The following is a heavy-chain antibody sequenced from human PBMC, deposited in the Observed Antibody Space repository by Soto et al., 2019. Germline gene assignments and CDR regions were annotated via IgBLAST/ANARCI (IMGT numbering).Heavy chain of an antibody. CDR3: ARDDYLSSGPDDYFYGMDV. V-gene: IGHV1-69*01. CDR2: ILPIVGTA. D-gene: IGHD3-16*01. J-gene: IGHJ6*02. Sequence: QVQVVQSGAEVKKPGSSVKVSCKASGDTFSSYAISWVRQAPGQGLEWMGGILPIVGTANYAQKFQGRVTITADESTRTAYIVVSSLRSEDTAVYYCARDDYLSSGPDDYFYGMDVWSQGTTVTVSS. CDR1: GDTFSSYA.